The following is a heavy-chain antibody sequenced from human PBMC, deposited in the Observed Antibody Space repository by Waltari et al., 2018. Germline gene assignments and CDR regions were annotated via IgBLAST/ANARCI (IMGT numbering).Heavy chain of an antibody. Sequence: QVQLQESRPGLVKPSETLSLTCTVSGGSISSYYWSWIRQPAGMGLEWIGRIYTSGSTNYNPSLKSRVTISVDKSKNQFSLKLSSVTAADTAVYYCARDLTFTMATNWFDPWGQGTLVTVSS. D-gene: IGHD3-10*01. CDR1: GGSISSYY. CDR3: ARDLTFTMATNWFDP. CDR2: IYTSGST. J-gene: IGHJ5*02. V-gene: IGHV4-4*07.